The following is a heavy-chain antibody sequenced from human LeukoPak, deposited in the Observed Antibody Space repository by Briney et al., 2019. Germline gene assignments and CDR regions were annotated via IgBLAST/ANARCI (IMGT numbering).Heavy chain of an antibody. CDR1: GFTFSSYA. CDR3: AKDFGSGWSRVAYFQH. CDR2: ISGSGGST. Sequence: GGCMRPSCAASGFTFSSYAMSWVRQAPGKGLEWVSAISGSGGSTYYADSVKGRFTISRDNSKNTLYLQMNSLRAEDTAVYYCAKDFGSGWSRVAYFQHWGQGTLVTVSS. D-gene: IGHD6-19*01. J-gene: IGHJ1*01. V-gene: IGHV3-23*01.